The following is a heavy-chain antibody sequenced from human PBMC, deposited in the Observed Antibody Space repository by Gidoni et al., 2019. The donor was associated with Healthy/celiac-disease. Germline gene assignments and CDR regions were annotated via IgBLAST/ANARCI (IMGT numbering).Heavy chain of an antibody. CDR3: ARGVDTAMVPFDY. Sequence: QVQLQQWGAGLLKPSETLSLTCAVYGGSFSGYYWSWIRQPPGKGLEWIGEINHSGSTNYNPSLKSRVTISVDTSKNQFSLKLSSVTAADTAVYYCARGVDTAMVPFDYWGQGTLVTVSS. V-gene: IGHV4-34*01. CDR1: GGSFSGYY. CDR2: INHSGST. J-gene: IGHJ4*02. D-gene: IGHD5-18*01.